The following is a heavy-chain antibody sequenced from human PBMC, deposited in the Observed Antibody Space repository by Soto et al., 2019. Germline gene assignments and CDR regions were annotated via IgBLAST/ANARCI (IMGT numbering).Heavy chain of an antibody. CDR1: GGSISSGDYY. J-gene: IGHJ6*02. Sequence: PSETLSLTCTVSGGSISSGDYYWSWIRQPPGKGLEWIGYIYYSGSTYYNPSLKSRVTISVDTSKNQFSLKLSSVTAADTAVYYCARLLYYYYGMDVWGQGTTVTVS. CDR3: ARLLYYYYGMDV. CDR2: IYYSGST. D-gene: IGHD2-15*01. V-gene: IGHV4-30-4*01.